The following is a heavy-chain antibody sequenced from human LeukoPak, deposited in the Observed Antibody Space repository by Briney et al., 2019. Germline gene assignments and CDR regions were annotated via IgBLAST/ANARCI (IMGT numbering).Heavy chain of an antibody. CDR1: GVSVSGGSYY. CDR3: ARARRVRGILHLNFFDS. Sequence: SETLSLTCSVSGVSVSGGSYYWSWIRQPPGKGLEWIAYIDYSVTTKYNPSLMSRVTISLDTSRNQFSLRLSAVTAADPAVYYCARARRVRGILHLNFFDSWGQGTLVTLSS. V-gene: IGHV4-61*01. CDR2: IDYSVTT. D-gene: IGHD3-10*01. J-gene: IGHJ4*02.